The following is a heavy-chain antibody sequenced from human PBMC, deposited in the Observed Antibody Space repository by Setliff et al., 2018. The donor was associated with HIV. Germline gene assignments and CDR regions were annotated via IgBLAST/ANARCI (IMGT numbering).Heavy chain of an antibody. J-gene: IGHJ4*02. CDR1: GFTFSDYY. D-gene: IGHD5-12*01. V-gene: IGHV3-11*04. CDR2: ISSSGSTI. CDR3: ATSWRDGYPGDY. Sequence: GGSLRLSCAASGFTFSDYYMSWIRQAPGKGLEWVSFISSSGSTIFYADSVKGRFTISRDNAKNSLSLQMNSLRAEDTAVYYCATSWRDGYPGDYWGQGTLVTVS.